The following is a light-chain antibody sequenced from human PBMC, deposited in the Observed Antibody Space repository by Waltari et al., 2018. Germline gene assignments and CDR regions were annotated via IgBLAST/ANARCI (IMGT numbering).Light chain of an antibody. V-gene: IGKV1-39*01. CDR3: QQSYITPWT. Sequence: DIQMTQSPSSLSASVGDRVTITCRASLSIYQYLNWYQQKPGKAPKLLIYAASTLQSGVPSRFSGSGSGTDFTLTINSLQPEDFATYHCQQSYITPWTFGQGTKVEIK. CDR2: AAS. J-gene: IGKJ1*01. CDR1: LSIYQY.